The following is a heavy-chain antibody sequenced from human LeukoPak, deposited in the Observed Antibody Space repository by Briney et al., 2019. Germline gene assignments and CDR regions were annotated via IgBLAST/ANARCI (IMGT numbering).Heavy chain of an antibody. D-gene: IGHD3-22*01. CDR1: DGAISSSHYY. CDR2: IYYSGST. Sequence: SEALSLTCTVSDGAISSSHYYWGWIRQPPGKGLEWIGSIYYSGSTSYNSSLKSRVTISVDTSKNQFSLKLSSVTAADTAVYYCAILPARDTYYYDSSGYYRPGVHWGQGTLVTVSS. V-gene: IGHV4-39*07. CDR3: AILPARDTYYYDSSGYYRPGVH. J-gene: IGHJ4*02.